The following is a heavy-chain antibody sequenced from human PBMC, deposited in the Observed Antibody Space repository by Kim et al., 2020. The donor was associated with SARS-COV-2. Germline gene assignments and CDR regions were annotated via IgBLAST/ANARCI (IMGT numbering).Heavy chain of an antibody. CDR1: GFTFSSYS. CDR3: ARDLENYGSGSYMWFDP. Sequence: GGSLRLSCAASGFTFSSYSMNWVRQAPGKGLEWVSSISSSSSYIYYADSVKGRFTISRDNPKNSLYLQMNSLRAEDTAVYYCARDLENYGSGSYMWFDPWGQGTLVTVSS. D-gene: IGHD3-10*01. V-gene: IGHV3-21*01. CDR2: ISSSSSYI. J-gene: IGHJ5*02.